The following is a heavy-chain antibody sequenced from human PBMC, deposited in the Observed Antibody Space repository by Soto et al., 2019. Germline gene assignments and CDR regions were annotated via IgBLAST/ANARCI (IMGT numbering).Heavy chain of an antibody. D-gene: IGHD3-10*01. J-gene: IGHJ4*02. Sequence: SVKVSCKASGGTFSSYAISWVRQAPGQGLGWMGGIIPIFGTANYAQKFQGRVTITADKSTSTAYMELSSLRSEDTAVYYCAAYGSGSFPFDYWGPGTLATVSS. CDR3: AAYGSGSFPFDY. CDR2: IIPIFGTA. V-gene: IGHV1-69*06. CDR1: GGTFSSYA.